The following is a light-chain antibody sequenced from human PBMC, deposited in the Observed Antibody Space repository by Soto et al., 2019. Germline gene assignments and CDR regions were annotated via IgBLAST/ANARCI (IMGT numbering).Light chain of an antibody. J-gene: IGKJ5*01. V-gene: IGKV2D-29*01. CDR3: MQSLEITPT. Sequence: DIVMTQTPLSLSVTPGQPASISCKSSKTLLYSNGKTYLYWYLQKXGQPPQXXIYEVSNRLSGVLDRFSGSGSRTDFTLRISRVEAEGVGVYYCMQSLEITPTFGQGTRLEIK. CDR1: KTLLYSNGKTY. CDR2: EVS.